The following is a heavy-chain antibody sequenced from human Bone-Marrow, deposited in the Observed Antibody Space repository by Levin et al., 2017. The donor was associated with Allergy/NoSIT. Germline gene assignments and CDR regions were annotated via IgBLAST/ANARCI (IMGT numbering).Heavy chain of an antibody. Sequence: ASVKVSCKASGYTFTSYGISWVRQAPGQGLEWMGWISAYNGNTNYAQKLQGRVTMTTDTSTSTAYMELRSLRSDDTAVYYCARDEGHYYDSSGYNYYYYYGMDVWGQGTTVTVSS. CDR2: ISAYNGNT. CDR1: GYTFTSYG. V-gene: IGHV1-18*01. D-gene: IGHD3-22*01. J-gene: IGHJ6*02. CDR3: ARDEGHYYDSSGYNYYYYYGMDV.